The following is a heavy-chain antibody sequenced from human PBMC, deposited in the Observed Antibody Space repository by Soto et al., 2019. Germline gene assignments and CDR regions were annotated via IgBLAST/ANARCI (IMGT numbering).Heavy chain of an antibody. CDR2: ISYDGSNK. CDR1: GFTFSSYG. Sequence: GGSLRLSCAASGFTFSSYGMHWVRQAPGKGLEWVAVISYDGSNKYYADSVKGRFTISRDNSQHTLYLQMNSLRAEDTAVYYCAKDVARYFDWEHDYWGQGTLVTVSS. CDR3: AKDVARYFDWEHDY. D-gene: IGHD3-9*01. V-gene: IGHV3-30*18. J-gene: IGHJ4*02.